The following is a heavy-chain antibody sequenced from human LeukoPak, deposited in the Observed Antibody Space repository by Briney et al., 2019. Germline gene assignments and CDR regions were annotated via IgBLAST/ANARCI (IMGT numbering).Heavy chain of an antibody. CDR1: GYTFTGYY. D-gene: IGHD1-1*01. J-gene: IGHJ4*02. V-gene: IGHV1-2*02. Sequence: ASVTVSCKASGYTFTGYYIHWVRQAPGQGLEYMGWISPNSCGTDYAQMFQGRVTMSSDMSITTAFMELRTLGYDDTAVYYCARDSTGGYPDCWGQGTLVTVSA. CDR2: ISPNSCGT. CDR3: ARDSTGGYPDC.